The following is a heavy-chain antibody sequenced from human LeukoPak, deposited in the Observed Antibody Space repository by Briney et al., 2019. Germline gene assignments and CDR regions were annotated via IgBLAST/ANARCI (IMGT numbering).Heavy chain of an antibody. J-gene: IGHJ5*02. CDR3: ARGVSSGYRKLHNWFDP. CDR2: IYTSGST. CDR1: GGSISSYY. Sequence: SETLSLTCTVSGGSISSYYWSWIRQPAGKGLEWIGRIYTSGSTNYNPSLKSRVTMSVGTSKNQFSLKLSSVTAADTAVYYCARGVSSGYRKLHNWFDPWGQGTLVTVSS. D-gene: IGHD3-22*01. V-gene: IGHV4-4*07.